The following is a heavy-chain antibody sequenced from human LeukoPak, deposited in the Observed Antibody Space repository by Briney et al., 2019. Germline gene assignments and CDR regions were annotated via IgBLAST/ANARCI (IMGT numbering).Heavy chain of an antibody. Sequence: PSETLSLTCTVSGGSISSYYWSWIRQPPGKGLEWIGYIYYSGSTNYNPSLKSRVTISVDTSKNQFSLKLSSVTAADTAVYYCASGPSADDDYGDYSFYLPDYWGQGTLVTVSS. CDR3: ASGPSADDDYGDYSFYLPDY. D-gene: IGHD4-17*01. CDR2: IYYSGST. CDR1: GGSISSYY. V-gene: IGHV4-59*12. J-gene: IGHJ4*02.